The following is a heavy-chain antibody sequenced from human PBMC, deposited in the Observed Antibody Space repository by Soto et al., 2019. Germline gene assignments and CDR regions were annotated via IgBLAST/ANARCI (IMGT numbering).Heavy chain of an antibody. Sequence: QVQLQPSGPGLVKPSQTLSLTCAISGDSVSINSSAWNWIRQSPSRGLEWLGRTYYRSKWYNDYAVSVKSRITINPDTSNNQFSLQLNSVTPEDTAVYYCARTPTYSSGWYPPDFFDYWGQGTLVTVSS. CDR3: ARTPTYSSGWYPPDFFDY. J-gene: IGHJ4*02. V-gene: IGHV6-1*01. D-gene: IGHD6-19*01. CDR1: GDSVSINSSA. CDR2: TYYRSKWYN.